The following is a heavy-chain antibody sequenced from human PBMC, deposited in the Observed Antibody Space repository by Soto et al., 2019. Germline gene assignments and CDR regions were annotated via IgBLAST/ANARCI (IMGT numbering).Heavy chain of an antibody. CDR2: INPETGGT. V-gene: IGHV1-2*02. CDR3: ARERYQVISDGMDV. CDR1: GYTFTGYD. Sequence: ASVKVSCKTSGYTFTGYDVHWVREAPGQGREWMGWINPETGGTSYAQKFQGRVTLSRDTSINTAYLELSRLGFDDAAVYFCARERYQVISDGMDVWGQGTTVNVSS. D-gene: IGHD2-2*01. J-gene: IGHJ6*02.